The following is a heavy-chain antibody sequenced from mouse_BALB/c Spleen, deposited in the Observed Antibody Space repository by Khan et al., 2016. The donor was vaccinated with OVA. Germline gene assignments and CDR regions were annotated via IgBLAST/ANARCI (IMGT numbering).Heavy chain of an antibody. CDR3: ARNREPDYFDY. V-gene: IGHV2-9*02. Sequence: VQLQESGPGLVAPSQSLSITCTVSGFSLTRHGIHWVRQPPGKGLVWLGIIWAGGSTNYNSAPMSRLSITKDSSKSHVFLKMNSLQTDDTAIYYCARNREPDYFDYWGQGTTHTVSS. J-gene: IGHJ2*01. CDR1: GFSLTRHG. CDR2: IWAGGST.